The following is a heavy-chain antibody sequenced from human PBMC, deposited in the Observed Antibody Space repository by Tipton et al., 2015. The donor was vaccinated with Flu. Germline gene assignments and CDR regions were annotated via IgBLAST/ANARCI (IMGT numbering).Heavy chain of an antibody. CDR3: ARKQIAVAGLDY. V-gene: IGHV3-21*06. CDR2: ISSGSDYI. Sequence: SGFTFSSYSINWVRQAPGKGLEWVSSISSGSDYIYYADSVRGRFTISRDNAKNSVDLQMNSLRAEDTAVYYCARKQIAVAGLDYWGQGALVTVSS. CDR1: GFTFSSYS. J-gene: IGHJ4*02. D-gene: IGHD6-19*01.